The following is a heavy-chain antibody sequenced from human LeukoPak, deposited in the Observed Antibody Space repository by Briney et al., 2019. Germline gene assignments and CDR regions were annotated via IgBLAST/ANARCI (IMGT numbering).Heavy chain of an antibody. V-gene: IGHV1-2*02. Sequence: GASVKVSCKASGYTFTGYYMHWVRQAPGQGLEWMGWINPNSGGTNCAQKFQGRVTMTRDTPISTAYMELSRLRSDDTAVYYCARGGNVVAATHGLLPFDYWGQGTLVTVSS. CDR1: GYTFTGYY. J-gene: IGHJ4*02. CDR3: ARGGNVVAATHGLLPFDY. CDR2: INPNSGGT. D-gene: IGHD2-15*01.